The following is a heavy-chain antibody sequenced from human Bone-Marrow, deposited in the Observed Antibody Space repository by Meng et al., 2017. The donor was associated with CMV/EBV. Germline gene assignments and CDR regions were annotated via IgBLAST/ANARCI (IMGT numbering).Heavy chain of an antibody. CDR3: VREMQGGGYEAWFDP. CDR1: GLTFSRHW. Sequence: GGPLRLSCVASGLTFSRHWMHWVRQAPGKGLVWVSRINSDGGSISYADSVEGRFTISRDNAKNRLYLQMSSLRAEDTAVYYCVREMQGGGYEAWFDPWGQGTLVTVSS. D-gene: IGHD5-12*01. V-gene: IGHV3-74*01. J-gene: IGHJ5*02. CDR2: INSDGGSI.